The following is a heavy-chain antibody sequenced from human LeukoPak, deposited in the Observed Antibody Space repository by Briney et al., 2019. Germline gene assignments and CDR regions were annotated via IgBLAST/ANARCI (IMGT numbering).Heavy chain of an antibody. CDR1: GGSISSYY. Sequence: PSETLSLTCTVSGGSISSYYWSWIRQPPGKGLEWIGYIYYSGSTNYNPSLKSRVAISVDTSKNQFSLKLSSVTAADTAVYYCASSSWYHGVLYWGQGTLVTVSS. CDR3: ASSSWYHGVLY. J-gene: IGHJ4*02. V-gene: IGHV4-59*01. D-gene: IGHD6-13*01. CDR2: IYYSGST.